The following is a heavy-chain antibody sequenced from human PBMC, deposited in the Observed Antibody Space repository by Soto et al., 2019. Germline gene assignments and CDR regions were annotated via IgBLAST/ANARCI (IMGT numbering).Heavy chain of an antibody. V-gene: IGHV1-18*01. CDR3: ARDELRYCSGGSCDAFDI. CDR2: ISAYNGNT. J-gene: IGHJ3*02. D-gene: IGHD2-15*01. Sequence: ASVKVSCKASGYTFTSYGISWVRQAPGQGLEWMGWISAYNGNTNYAQKLQGRVTMTTDTSTSTAYMELRSLRSDDTAVYYCARDELRYCSGGSCDAFDIWGQGTMVTGSS. CDR1: GYTFTSYG.